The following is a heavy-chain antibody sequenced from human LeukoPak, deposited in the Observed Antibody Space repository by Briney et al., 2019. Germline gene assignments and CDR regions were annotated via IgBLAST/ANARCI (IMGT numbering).Heavy chain of an antibody. D-gene: IGHD3-22*01. Sequence: GGSLRLSCTASGFTFSTYAMTWVRQAPGKGLDWVSAIGASGAETYYADSAKGRFTVSRDNSKNTLYLQMSSLRADDTAVYFCVKRPRDSSGYYLGAFDGWGQGTTVTVSS. CDR2: IGASGAET. CDR3: VKRPRDSSGYYLGAFDG. J-gene: IGHJ3*01. CDR1: GFTFSTYA. V-gene: IGHV3-23*01.